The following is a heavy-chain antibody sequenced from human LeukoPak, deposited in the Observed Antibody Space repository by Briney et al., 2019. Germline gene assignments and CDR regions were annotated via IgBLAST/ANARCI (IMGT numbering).Heavy chain of an antibody. CDR3: ARGYYYYYMDV. J-gene: IGHJ6*03. V-gene: IGHV1-69*05. Sequence: SVTVSCKASGGTFSSYAISWVRQAPGQGLEWMGGIIPIFGTANYAQKFQGRVPMTRNTSISTAYMELSSLRSEDTAVYYCARGYYYYYMDVWGKGTTVTISS. CDR2: IIPIFGTA. CDR1: GGTFSSYA.